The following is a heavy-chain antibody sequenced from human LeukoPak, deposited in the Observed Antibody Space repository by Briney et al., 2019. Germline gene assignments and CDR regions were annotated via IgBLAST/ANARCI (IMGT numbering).Heavy chain of an antibody. J-gene: IGHJ4*02. D-gene: IGHD2-2*01. CDR3: ARDHCSSTSCYHTFDY. CDR2: TSAYNGNT. V-gene: IGHV1-18*01. Sequence: ASVKVSCKASGYTFTSYGISWVRQAPGQGLEWMGWTSAYNGNTNYAQKLQGRVTMTTDTSTSTAYMELRSLRSDDTAVYYCARDHCSSTSCYHTFDYWGQGTLVTVSS. CDR1: GYTFTSYG.